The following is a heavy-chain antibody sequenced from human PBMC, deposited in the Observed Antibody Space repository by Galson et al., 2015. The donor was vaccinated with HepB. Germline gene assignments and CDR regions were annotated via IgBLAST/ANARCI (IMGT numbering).Heavy chain of an antibody. D-gene: IGHD3-3*01. CDR3: ARSRFDFWSGYDYYMDV. Sequence: SLRLSCAASGFTHSTYSMNWVRQAPGKGLEWVSYISRSSSAIYYADSVKGRFTISRDNAKNSLYLQMNSLRVEDTAVYYRARSRFDFWSGYDYYMDVWGKGTTVTVSS. CDR1: GFTHSTYS. J-gene: IGHJ6*03. V-gene: IGHV3-48*01. CDR2: ISRSSSAI.